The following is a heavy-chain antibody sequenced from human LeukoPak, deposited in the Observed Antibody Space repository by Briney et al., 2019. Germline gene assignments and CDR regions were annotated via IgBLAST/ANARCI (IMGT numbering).Heavy chain of an antibody. V-gene: IGHV3-23*01. CDR3: AKDSSSGTYFDY. CDR2: ISGSGGST. J-gene: IGHJ4*02. CDR1: GFTFSTYD. D-gene: IGHD1-26*01. Sequence: GGSLRLSCAASGFTFSTYDMSWVRQAPGKGLEWVSAISGSGGSTYYADSVKGRFTISRDNSKNTLYLQLKSLRAEDTAVYYCAKDSSSGTYFDYWGQGTLVTVSS.